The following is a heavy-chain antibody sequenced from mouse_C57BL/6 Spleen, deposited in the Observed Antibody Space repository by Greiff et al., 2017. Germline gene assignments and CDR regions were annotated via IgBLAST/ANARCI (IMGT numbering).Heavy chain of an antibody. J-gene: IGHJ2*01. CDR2: INPSNGGT. Sequence: PLQPPGTELVKPGASVTLSCKASGYTFTSYWMHWVKQRPGQGLEWIGNINPSNGGTNYNEKFKSKATLTVDKSSSTAYMQLSSLTSEDSAVYYCASWEGGSSGYDDYWGQGTTLTVSS. V-gene: IGHV1-53*01. D-gene: IGHD3-2*02. CDR3: ASWEGGSSGYDDY. CDR1: GYTFTSYW.